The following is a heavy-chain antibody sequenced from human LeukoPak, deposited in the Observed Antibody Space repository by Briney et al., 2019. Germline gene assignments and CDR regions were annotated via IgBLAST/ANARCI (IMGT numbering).Heavy chain of an antibody. CDR2: ISHEEHIK. V-gene: IGHV3-30*04. CDR3: AREEYSSGRAGTFYI. D-gene: IGHD6-19*01. CDR1: GFTFSDAI. Sequence: GGSLRLSCVASGFTFSDAIMHWVRQAPGKGLEWVALISHEEHIKSYADSAKGRFTISRDNSKNTVYLQMDSLRLEDTAIYNCAREEYSSGRAGTFYIWGQGTMVTVSS. J-gene: IGHJ3*02.